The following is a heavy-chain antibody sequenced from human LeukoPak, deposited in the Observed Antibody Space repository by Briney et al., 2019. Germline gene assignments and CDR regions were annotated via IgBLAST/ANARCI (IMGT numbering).Heavy chain of an antibody. V-gene: IGHV4-38-2*01. CDR2: IYHSGST. CDR1: GYSISSGYY. CDR3: ARHKSSEWGAGDFDY. D-gene: IGHD3-3*01. Sequence: SETLSLTCAVSGYSISSGYYWGWIRQPPGKGLEWIGSIYHSGSTYYNPSLKSRVTISVDTSKNQFSLKLSPVTAADTAVYYCARHKSSEWGAGDFDYWGQGTLVTVSS. J-gene: IGHJ4*02.